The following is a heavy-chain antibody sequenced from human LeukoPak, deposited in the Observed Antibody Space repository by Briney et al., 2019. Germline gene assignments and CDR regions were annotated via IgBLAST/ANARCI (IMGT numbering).Heavy chain of an antibody. Sequence: GSVTCYGAASGFTFSSYGRHWVRQAPGKGLEWVALISYDGGKKYYADSVKGRITISRDNSKNTLYLQMNSLTPDDTAVYYCAKGRQQWWTSDALDIWGGGTGHR. CDR2: ISYDGGKK. CDR3: AKGRQQWWTSDALDI. CDR1: GFTFSSYG. V-gene: IGHV3-30*18. J-gene: IGHJ3*02. D-gene: IGHD5-18*01.